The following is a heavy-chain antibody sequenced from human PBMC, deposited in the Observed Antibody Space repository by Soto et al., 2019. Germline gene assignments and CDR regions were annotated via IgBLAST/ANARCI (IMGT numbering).Heavy chain of an antibody. CDR3: ARHHNPLFDY. J-gene: IGHJ4*02. CDR1: GVSISGYH. V-gene: IGHV4-59*08. Sequence: PSETLSLTCTVSGVSISGYHWNWIRQPPGRGLEWIGYISSTGGTNYNPSLRSRVTMSVDTSKSQFSLRLTPVTAADTAVYYCARHHNPLFDYWGQGALVTVSS. D-gene: IGHD1-1*01. CDR2: ISSTGGT.